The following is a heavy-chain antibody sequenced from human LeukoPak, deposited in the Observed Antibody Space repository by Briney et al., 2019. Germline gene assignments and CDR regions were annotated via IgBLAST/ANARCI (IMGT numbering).Heavy chain of an antibody. CDR1: GFTFSSYG. D-gene: IGHD6-19*01. Sequence: GGSLRLSCAASGFTFSSYGMHRVRQAPGKGLEWVAVISYDGSNKYYADSVKGRFTISRDNSKNTLYLQMHSLRAEDTAVYYCAKDPSVAVAAPDYWGQGTLVTVSS. V-gene: IGHV3-30*18. J-gene: IGHJ4*02. CDR3: AKDPSVAVAAPDY. CDR2: ISYDGSNK.